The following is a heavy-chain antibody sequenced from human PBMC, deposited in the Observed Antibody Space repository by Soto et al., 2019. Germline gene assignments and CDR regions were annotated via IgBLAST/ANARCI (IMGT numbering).Heavy chain of an antibody. Sequence: ASVKVSCKASGYTFTNYAMHWVRQAPGQRLEWMGWINAGNGNTKYSQKFQGRVTITRDTSASTAYMELSSLRSEDTAVYYCARDQGVVVVAARFDPWGQGTLVTVSS. CDR1: GYTFTNYA. V-gene: IGHV1-3*01. D-gene: IGHD2-15*01. CDR2: INAGNGNT. CDR3: ARDQGVVVVAARFDP. J-gene: IGHJ5*02.